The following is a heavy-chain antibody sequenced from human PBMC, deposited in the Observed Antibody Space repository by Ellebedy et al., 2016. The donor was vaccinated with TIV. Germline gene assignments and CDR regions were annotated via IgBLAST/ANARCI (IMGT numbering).Heavy chain of an antibody. CDR2: VFHTGTT. J-gene: IGHJ3*01. CDR3: AKWNGGWYAFEV. D-gene: IGHD6-19*01. CDR1: GGSVSSDY. V-gene: IGHV4-59*02. Sequence: SETLSLTCNVSGGSVSSDYWNWIRRPPGKGLEWIGFVFHTGTTNYNPSLKSRVTMSVDTSKSQFSLRLTSVTAADTAVYYCAKWNGGWYAFEVWGQGTMVTVSS.